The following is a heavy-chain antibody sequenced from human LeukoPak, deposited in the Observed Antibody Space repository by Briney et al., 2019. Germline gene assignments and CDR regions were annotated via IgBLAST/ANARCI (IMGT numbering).Heavy chain of an antibody. D-gene: IGHD6-19*01. CDR2: LTGDGGST. J-gene: IGHJ4*02. CDR3: AKEGPIAVAGYFDL. CDR1: GFTFDDYA. V-gene: IGHV3-43*02. Sequence: GGSLRLSCAASGFTFDDYAVHWVRQAPGKGLERVSLLTGDGGSTFYADAVKGRFSISRDNSKNSLYLQMNGLRTEDTALYYCAKEGPIAVAGYFDLWGQGTLVTVSS.